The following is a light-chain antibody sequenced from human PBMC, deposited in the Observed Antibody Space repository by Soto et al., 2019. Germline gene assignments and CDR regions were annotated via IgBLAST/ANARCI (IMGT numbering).Light chain of an antibody. CDR3: SSYTIINTWV. CDR1: SNDVGVYNY. Sequence: QSALTQPASVYGSPGQSITISCTGTSNDVGVYNYVSWYQQHPGKAPKLMIYEVTNRPSGVSNRFSGSKSGNTASLTISGLQPEDEADYYCSSYTIINTWVFGGGTKLTVL. CDR2: EVT. J-gene: IGLJ3*02. V-gene: IGLV2-14*01.